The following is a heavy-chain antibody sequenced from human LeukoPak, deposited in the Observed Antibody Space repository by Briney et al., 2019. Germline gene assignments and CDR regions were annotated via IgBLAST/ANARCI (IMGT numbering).Heavy chain of an antibody. Sequence: SETLSLTCTVSGGSISSGSYYWSWIRQPAGKGLEWIGRIYTSGSTNYNPSLKSRVTISVDTSKNQFSLKLSSVTAADTAVYYCARRRLSKNGGPDYWGQGTLVTVSS. V-gene: IGHV4-61*02. D-gene: IGHD2-8*01. CDR3: ARRRLSKNGGPDY. J-gene: IGHJ4*02. CDR2: IYTSGST. CDR1: GGSISSGSYY.